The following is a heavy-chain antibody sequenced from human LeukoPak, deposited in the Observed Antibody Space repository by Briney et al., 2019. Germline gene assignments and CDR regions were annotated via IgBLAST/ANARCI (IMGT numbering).Heavy chain of an antibody. D-gene: IGHD2-21*02. CDR3: AKDGAPGDI. CDR1: GFTFSSSG. J-gene: IGHJ4*02. Sequence: GGSLRLSCAASGFTFSSSGMSWVRQAPGKGLEWVAAISGSGGSTYYAESVKGRFTISRDNSKNTLYLQMSGLRAGDTAVYFCAKDGAPGDIWGQGTRVTVSA. CDR2: ISGSGGST. V-gene: IGHV3-23*01.